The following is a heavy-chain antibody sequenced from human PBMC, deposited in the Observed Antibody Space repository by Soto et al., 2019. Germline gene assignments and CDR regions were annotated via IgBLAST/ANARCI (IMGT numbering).Heavy chain of an antibody. CDR1: GGSVSSGSYY. CDR3: AINRSGSYGYYYYGMDV. CDR2: IYYSGST. J-gene: IGHJ6*02. V-gene: IGHV4-61*01. Sequence: PSETLSLTCTVSGGSVSSGSYYWIWIRQPPWKGLEWIGYIYYSGSTNYNPSLKSRVTISVDTSKNQFSLKLSSVTAADTAVYYCAINRSGSYGYYYYGMDVWGQGTTVTVSS. D-gene: IGHD3-10*01.